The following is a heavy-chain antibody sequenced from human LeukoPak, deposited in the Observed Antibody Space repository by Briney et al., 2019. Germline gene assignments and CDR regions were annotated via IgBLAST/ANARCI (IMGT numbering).Heavy chain of an antibody. CDR3: ARGDYGDYEFRRLNWFDP. Sequence: SETLSLTCTVSGGSISSSSYYWGWIRQPPGKGLEWIGSIYYSGSTYYNPSLKSRVTISVDTSKNQFSLKLSSVTAADTAVYYCARGDYGDYEFRRLNWFDPWGQGTLVTVSS. V-gene: IGHV4-39*07. D-gene: IGHD4-17*01. J-gene: IGHJ5*02. CDR2: IYYSGST. CDR1: GGSISSSSYY.